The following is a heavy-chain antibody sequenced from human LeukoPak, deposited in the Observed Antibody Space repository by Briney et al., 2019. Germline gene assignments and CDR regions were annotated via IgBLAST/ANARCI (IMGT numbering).Heavy chain of an antibody. CDR1: GYTFTGYY. CDR3: ARAMSIAARLQTIFDY. D-gene: IGHD6-6*01. Sequence: ASVKVSCKASGYTFTGYYMHWVRQAPGQGLEWMGWINPNSGGTNYAQKFQGRVTMTRDTSISTAYMELSRLRSDDTAVYYCARAMSIAARLQTIFDYWGQGTLVTVSS. V-gene: IGHV1-2*02. J-gene: IGHJ4*02. CDR2: INPNSGGT.